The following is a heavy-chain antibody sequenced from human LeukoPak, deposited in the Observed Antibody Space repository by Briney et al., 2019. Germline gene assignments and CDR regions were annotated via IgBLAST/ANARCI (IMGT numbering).Heavy chain of an antibody. CDR3: AKNLYCGGGSCYPSALGMDV. D-gene: IGHD2-15*01. J-gene: IGHJ6*02. CDR1: GFTFSSYW. V-gene: IGHV3-74*01. Sequence: GGSLRLSCAASGFTFSSYWMHWVRQAPGKGPVWVARIKSDGSTTSYAESVKGRFTISRDNAKNTLFLQMNSLRAEDTAVYYCAKNLYCGGGSCYPSALGMDVWGQGTTVTVSS. CDR2: IKSDGSTT.